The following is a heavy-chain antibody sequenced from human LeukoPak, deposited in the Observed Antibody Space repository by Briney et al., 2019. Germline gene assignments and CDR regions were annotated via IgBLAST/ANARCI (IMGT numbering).Heavy chain of an antibody. V-gene: IGHV4-61*01. J-gene: IGHJ4*02. D-gene: IGHD3-22*01. CDR1: GDSVSSAYYY. CDR3: ARDYTGDYDSSGYLYYVDY. Sequence: PSETLSPTCTVSGDSVSSAYYYWSWIRQPPGKGLEWIGNIYYSGSTNYNPSLKSRVTISIDTSKSQFSLKLSSVTAADTAVYYCARDYTGDYDSSGYLYYVDYWGLGALVTVSS. CDR2: IYYSGST.